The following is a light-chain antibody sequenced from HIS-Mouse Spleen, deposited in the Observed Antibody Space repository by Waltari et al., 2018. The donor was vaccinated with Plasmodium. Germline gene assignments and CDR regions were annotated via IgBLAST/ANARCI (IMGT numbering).Light chain of an antibody. V-gene: IGKV3-15*01. CDR2: GAS. CDR3: QQYNNWSFT. Sequence: EIVMTQSPATLSVSPGERATLSCRASHSVSSNLAWYQQKPGQAPRLLIHGASTRSTGIPASFSGSVSGTEFTLTISSLQSEDFAVYYCQQYNNWSFTFGPGTKVDIK. CDR1: HSVSSN. J-gene: IGKJ3*01.